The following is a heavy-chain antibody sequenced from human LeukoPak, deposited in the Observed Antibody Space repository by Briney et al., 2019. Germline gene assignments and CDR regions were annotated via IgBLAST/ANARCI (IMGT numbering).Heavy chain of an antibody. CDR1: GGSISSYY. Sequence: SETLSLTCTVSGGSISSYYWSWIRQPPGKGREWIGYIYYSGSTNYNPSLKSRVTISVDTSKNQFSLKLSSVTAADTAVYYCARHTDYYDSSGYYDYWGQGTLVTVSS. CDR2: IYYSGST. CDR3: ARHTDYYDSSGYYDY. V-gene: IGHV4-59*08. D-gene: IGHD3-22*01. J-gene: IGHJ4*02.